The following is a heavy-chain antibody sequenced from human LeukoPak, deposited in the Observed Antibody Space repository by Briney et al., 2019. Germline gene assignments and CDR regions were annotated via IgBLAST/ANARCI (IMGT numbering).Heavy chain of an antibody. CDR3: ARDGQCLDH. V-gene: IGHV4-30-2*01. J-gene: IGHJ4*02. Sequence: SETLSLTCAVSGASISNGGYSWRWIRQPPGKGLEWIGYIYHSGSTYYNPSLKSRVTISLDRSKNQFSLKLNSVTAADTAVYFCARDGQCLDHWGQGTLVTVSS. CDR1: GASISNGGYS. D-gene: IGHD6-19*01. CDR2: IYHSGST.